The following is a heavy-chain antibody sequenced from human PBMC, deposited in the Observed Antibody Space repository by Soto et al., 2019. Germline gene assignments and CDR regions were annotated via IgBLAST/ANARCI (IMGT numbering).Heavy chain of an antibody. CDR1: GGSISSGDYY. CDR3: ARVTYYYDRRTFDY. CDR2: IYYSGST. V-gene: IGHV4-30-4*01. D-gene: IGHD3-22*01. Sequence: SETLSLTCTVSGGSISSGDYYWSWIRQPPGKGLEWIGYIYYSGSTHYNPSLKSRVTISVDTSKNQFSLKLSSVTTADTAVYYCARVTYYYDRRTFDYWGQGTLVTVSS. J-gene: IGHJ4*02.